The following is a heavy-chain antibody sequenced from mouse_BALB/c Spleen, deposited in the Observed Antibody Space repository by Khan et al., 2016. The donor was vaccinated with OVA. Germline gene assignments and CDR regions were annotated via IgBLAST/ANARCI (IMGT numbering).Heavy chain of an antibody. V-gene: IGHV1S135*01. Sequence: VRLQQSGPELMKPGASVNISCKASGYSFTSYYIHWVRQSHGKSLEWIGYIDPFNGGTDYNQKFKGKATLTVDKSSSTAYMHLSSLTSEDSAVYYCARGAFGYWGQGNMVTVPA. CDR3: ARGAFGY. J-gene: IGHJ3*01. CDR1: GYSFTSYY. CDR2: IDPFNGGT.